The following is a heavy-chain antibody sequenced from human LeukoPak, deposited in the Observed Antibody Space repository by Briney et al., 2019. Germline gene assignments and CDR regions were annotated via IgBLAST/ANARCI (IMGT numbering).Heavy chain of an antibody. CDR3: ARSRSGEWELLGDY. CDR1: GYTFTGYY. CDR2: INPNSGNT. D-gene: IGHD1-26*01. J-gene: IGHJ4*02. Sequence: ASVKVSCKASGYTFTGYYMHWVRQAPGQGLEWMGWINPNSGNTGYAQKFQGRVTMTRNTSISTAYMELSSLRSEDTAVYYCARSRSGEWELLGDYWGQGTLVTVSS. V-gene: IGHV1-8*02.